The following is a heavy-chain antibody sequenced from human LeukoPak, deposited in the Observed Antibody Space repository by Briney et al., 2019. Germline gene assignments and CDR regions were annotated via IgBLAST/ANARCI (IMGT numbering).Heavy chain of an antibody. V-gene: IGHV4-38-2*02. CDR3: ARVGRLQYDIDY. D-gene: IGHD5-24*01. J-gene: IGHJ4*02. Sequence: SETLSLTCTVSGYSISSGYYWGWIRQPPGKGLEWIGSIYHSGSTYYNPSLKSRVTISVDTSKNQFSLKLRSVTAADTAVYYCARVGRLQYDIDYWGQGTLVTVSS. CDR2: IYHSGST. CDR1: GYSISSGYY.